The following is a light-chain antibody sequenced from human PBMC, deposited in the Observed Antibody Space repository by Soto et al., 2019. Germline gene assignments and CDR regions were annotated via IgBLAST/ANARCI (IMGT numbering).Light chain of an antibody. CDR3: QQYDSSPRT. Sequence: EVVLTQSPATLSLSPGERATLSCRASQSVSTYLAWYQQKPYQAPRLLIYGASSRATGIPDRFSGSGSGTDFTLTISRLEPEDFAVYYCQQYDSSPRTFGQGTKVDIK. J-gene: IGKJ1*01. V-gene: IGKV3-20*01. CDR1: QSVSTY. CDR2: GAS.